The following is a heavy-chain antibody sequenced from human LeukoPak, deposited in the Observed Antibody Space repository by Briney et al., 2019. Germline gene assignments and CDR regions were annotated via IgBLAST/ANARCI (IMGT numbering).Heavy chain of an antibody. CDR2: ISAKNGDT. J-gene: IGHJ4*02. D-gene: IGHD1-7*01. Sequence: ASVKVSCKASAYIFSNYGISWVRQAPGQGLEWMEWISAKNGDTNYIQKFRGRVTMTTDTSTSTAYMELWSLRSDDTAVYYCARDVPATTPFDYWGQGTLVTVSS. V-gene: IGHV1-18*01. CDR1: AYIFSNYG. CDR3: ARDVPATTPFDY.